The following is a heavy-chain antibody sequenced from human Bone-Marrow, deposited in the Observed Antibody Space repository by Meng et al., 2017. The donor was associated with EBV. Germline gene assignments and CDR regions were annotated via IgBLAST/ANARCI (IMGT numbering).Heavy chain of an antibody. CDR2: IYHSGST. J-gene: IGHJ4*02. D-gene: IGHD3-22*01. CDR1: GGSIASGGYS. CDR3: ARGDDSSGLDY. V-gene: IGHV4-30-2*01. Sequence: LQLQESGSGLVKPSQTLSLTFVVSGGSIASGGYSWSWIRQPPGKGLEWIGYIYHSGSTSYNPSLKSRVTISVDRSKNQFSLKLNSVTAADTAVYYCARGDDSSGLDYWGQGTLVTVSS.